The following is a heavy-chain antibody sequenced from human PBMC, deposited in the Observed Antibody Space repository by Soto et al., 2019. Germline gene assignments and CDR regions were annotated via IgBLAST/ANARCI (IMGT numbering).Heavy chain of an antibody. CDR2: ISWNSGSI. J-gene: IGHJ4*02. D-gene: IGHD6-6*01. Sequence: EVQLVESGGGLVQPGRSLRLSCAASGFTFDDYAMHWVRQAPGKGLEWVSGISWNSGSIGYADSVKGRFTISRDNAKNSLYLQMNSLRAEDTALYYCAKDYSSYSSSSGPFDYWGQGTLVTVSS. V-gene: IGHV3-9*01. CDR1: GFTFDDYA. CDR3: AKDYSSYSSSSGPFDY.